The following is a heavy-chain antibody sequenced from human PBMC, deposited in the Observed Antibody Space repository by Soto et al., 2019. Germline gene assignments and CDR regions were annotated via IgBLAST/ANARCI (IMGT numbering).Heavy chain of an antibody. CDR2: TYYRSKWYH. CDR1: GDSGASNRAT. Sequence: SQTLSLTGAISGDSGASNRATWNWFRQSPSRGLEWLGRTYYRSKWYHDYAVSLNGRGTINPDTSQNQFSLHLTSVTPEDTAVYYCGRLVGNSWIDYWGQGTLVTVSS. J-gene: IGHJ4*02. D-gene: IGHD6-13*01. CDR3: GRLVGNSWIDY. V-gene: IGHV6-1*01.